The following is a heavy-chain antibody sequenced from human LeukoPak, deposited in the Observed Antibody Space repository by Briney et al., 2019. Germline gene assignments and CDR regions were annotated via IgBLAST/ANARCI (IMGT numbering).Heavy chain of an antibody. D-gene: IGHD2-2*02. J-gene: IGHJ3*02. V-gene: IGHV3-53*01. Sequence: PGGSLRLSCAASGFTVSSNYMSWVRQAPGKGLEWVSVIYSGGSTYYADSVKGRFTISRDNSKNTLYLQMNSLRAEDTAVYYCARDHLYCSSTSCYRDGAFDIWGQGTMVTVSS. CDR1: GFTVSSNY. CDR3: ARDHLYCSSTSCYRDGAFDI. CDR2: IYSGGST.